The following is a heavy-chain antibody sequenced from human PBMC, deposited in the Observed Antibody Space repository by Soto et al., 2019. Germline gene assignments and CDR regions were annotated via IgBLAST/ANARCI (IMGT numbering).Heavy chain of an antibody. CDR1: GFSLSTSGMC. CDR3: ARTLYYYDSSGYAHYVMDV. J-gene: IGHJ6*02. V-gene: IGHV2-70*11. Sequence: SGLTLVNPTQTLTLTCTFSGFSLSTSGMCVSWIRQPPGKALEWLARIDWDDDKYYSTSLKTRLTISKDTSKNQVVLTMTNMDPVDTATYYCARTLYYYDSSGYAHYVMDVWGQGTTVTVSS. CDR2: IDWDDDK. D-gene: IGHD3-22*01.